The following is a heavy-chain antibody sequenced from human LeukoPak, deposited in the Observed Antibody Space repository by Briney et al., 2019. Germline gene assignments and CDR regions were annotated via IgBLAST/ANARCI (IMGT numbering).Heavy chain of an antibody. Sequence: SETLSLTCTVSGGSISSYYWSWIRQPPGKGLEWIGYIYYSGSTNYNPSLKSRVTISVDTSKNQFSLKLSSVTAADTAVYYCAREHSYDSGDDAFDIWGQGTMVTVSS. V-gene: IGHV4-59*01. CDR2: IYYSGST. D-gene: IGHD3-22*01. J-gene: IGHJ3*02. CDR1: GGSISSYY. CDR3: AREHSYDSGDDAFDI.